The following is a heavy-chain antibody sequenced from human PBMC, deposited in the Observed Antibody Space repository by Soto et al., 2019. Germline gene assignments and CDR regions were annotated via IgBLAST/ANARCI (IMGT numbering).Heavy chain of an antibody. CDR1: GFTFSSYE. Sequence: GGSLRLSCAASGFTFSSYEMNWVRQAPGKGLEWVSYISSSGSTIYYADSVKGRFTISRDNAKNSLYLQMNSLRAEDTAVYYCARGTGSSSWRYYYATDFWGQGPKVTFSS. J-gene: IGHJ6*02. CDR3: ARGTGSSSWRYYYATDF. D-gene: IGHD6-13*01. V-gene: IGHV3-48*03. CDR2: ISSSGSTI.